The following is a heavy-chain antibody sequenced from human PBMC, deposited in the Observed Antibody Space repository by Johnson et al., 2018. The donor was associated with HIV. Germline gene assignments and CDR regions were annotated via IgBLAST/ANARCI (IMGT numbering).Heavy chain of an antibody. CDR2: ISYDGSNK. CDR3: ASPEAPYYDILTGYYAAFEI. J-gene: IGHJ3*02. Sequence: QVQLVESGGGVVQPGRSLRLSCAASGFTFSSYAMHWVRQAPGKGLEWVAVISYDGSNKYYADSVKGRFTISRDNSKNTLYLQMNSLRAEDTAGYYCASPEAPYYDILTGYYAAFEIWGQGTMVTVSS. CDR1: GFTFSSYA. V-gene: IGHV3-30-3*01. D-gene: IGHD3-9*01.